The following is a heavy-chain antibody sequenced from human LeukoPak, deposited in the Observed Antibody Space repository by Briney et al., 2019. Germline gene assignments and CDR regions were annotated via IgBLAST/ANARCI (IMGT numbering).Heavy chain of an antibody. CDR2: ISWNSGSI. CDR1: GFTFDDYA. D-gene: IGHD3-3*01. J-gene: IGHJ6*02. V-gene: IGHV3-9*01. Sequence: PGGSLRLSCAASGFTFDDYAMHWVRQAPGKGLEWVSGISWNSGSIGYADSVKGRFTISRDNAKNSLYLQMNSLRAEDTAVYYCARDMMSGYDFWSGYRLDVWGQGTTVTVSS. CDR3: ARDMMSGYDFWSGYRLDV.